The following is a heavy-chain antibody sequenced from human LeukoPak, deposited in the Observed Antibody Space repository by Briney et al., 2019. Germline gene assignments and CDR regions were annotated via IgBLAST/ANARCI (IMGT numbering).Heavy chain of an antibody. CDR2: IYYSGST. Sequence: SETLSLTCTVSGGSISSYYWSWIRQPPGKGLEWIGYIYYSGSTNYNPSLKSRVTISVDTSKNQFSLKLSSVTAADTAVYYCARLIAVAGSDLDYWGQGTLVTVSS. CDR3: ARLIAVAGSDLDY. J-gene: IGHJ4*02. CDR1: GGSISSYY. D-gene: IGHD6-19*01. V-gene: IGHV4-59*12.